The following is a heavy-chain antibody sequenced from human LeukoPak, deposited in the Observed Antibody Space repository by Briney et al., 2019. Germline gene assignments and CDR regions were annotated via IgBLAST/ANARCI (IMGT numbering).Heavy chain of an antibody. CDR2: ISYDGSNK. Sequence: PGRSLRLSCAASGFTVSSYPMHWVRQAPGKGLEWVAIISYDGSNKYYADSVKGRFTISRDNSKNTLYLQINSPRAEDTAVYYCARDSPSRDSSDYMDVWGKGTTVTVSS. J-gene: IGHJ6*03. D-gene: IGHD6-6*01. CDR1: GFTVSSYP. CDR3: ARDSPSRDSSDYMDV. V-gene: IGHV3-30*01.